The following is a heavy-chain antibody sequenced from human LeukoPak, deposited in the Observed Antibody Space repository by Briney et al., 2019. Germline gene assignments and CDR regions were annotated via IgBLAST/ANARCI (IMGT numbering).Heavy chain of an antibody. CDR3: ARGSAYCGGDCEEAPGGSNDY. D-gene: IGHD2-21*02. J-gene: IGHJ4*02. Sequence: ASVKVSCKASGYTFTSYDINWVRQATGQGLEWMGWMNPNSGNTGYAQKFQGRVTMTRNTSISTAYMELSSLRSEDTAVYYCARGSAYCGGDCEEAPGGSNDYWGQGTLVTVSS. CDR2: MNPNSGNT. CDR1: GYTFTSYD. V-gene: IGHV1-8*01.